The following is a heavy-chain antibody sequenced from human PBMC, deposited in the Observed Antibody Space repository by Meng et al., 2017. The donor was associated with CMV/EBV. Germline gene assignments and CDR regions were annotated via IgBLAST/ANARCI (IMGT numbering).Heavy chain of an antibody. V-gene: IGHV3-15*01. CDR1: GFTFTNAA. J-gene: IGHJ4*02. Sequence: RLSCAAPGFTFTNAAITWVRQASGKGLEWIGRIKSKIDGGKIDYAAPVRGRFAISRDDSKATVYLQIDTLEIEDTGMYYCTTLLRGFWGQGTLVTVSS. D-gene: IGHD2-15*01. CDR2: IKSKIDGGKI. CDR3: TTLLRGF.